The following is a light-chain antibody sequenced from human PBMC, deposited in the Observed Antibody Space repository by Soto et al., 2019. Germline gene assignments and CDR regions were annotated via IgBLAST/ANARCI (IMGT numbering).Light chain of an antibody. J-gene: IGLJ2*01. CDR2: DVS. CDR3: SSYTSSSTPYVV. CDR1: RSDVGGYNY. Sequence: QSALTHPASVSGSPGQSITISCTGTRSDVGGYNYVSWYQQHPGKAPKLMIYDVSNRPSGVSNRFSGSKSGNTASLTISGLQAEDETDYYCSSYTSSSTPYVVFGGGTKLTVL. V-gene: IGLV2-14*01.